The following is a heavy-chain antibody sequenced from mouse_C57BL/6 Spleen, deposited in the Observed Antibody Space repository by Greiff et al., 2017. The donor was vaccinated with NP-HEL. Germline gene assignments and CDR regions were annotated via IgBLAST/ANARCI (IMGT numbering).Heavy chain of an antibody. CDR1: GFNIKDYH. D-gene: IGHD2-4*01. J-gene: IGHJ3*01. V-gene: IGHV14-2*01. Sequence: DVKLQESGAELVKPGASVKLSCTASGFNIKDYHMHWVKQRTEQGLVWIGRIDPEDGETKYAPKFQGKATITADTSSNTAYLQLSSLTSEDTAVYYCAREGFYYDYDGGFAYWGQGTLVTVSA. CDR2: IDPEDGET. CDR3: AREGFYYDYDGGFAY.